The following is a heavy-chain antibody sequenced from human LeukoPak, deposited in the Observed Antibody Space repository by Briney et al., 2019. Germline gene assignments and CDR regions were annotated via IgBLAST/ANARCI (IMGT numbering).Heavy chain of an antibody. CDR1: GYSFTSYW. CDR2: IYPGDSDI. D-gene: IGHD1-26*01. V-gene: IGHV5-51*01. J-gene: IGHJ3*02. CDR3: AKPRSGNYYSAFDI. Sequence: GESLKISCKGSGYSFTSYWIGWVRQMPGKGLEWMGIIYPGDSDIRYSPSFQGQVTISADKSISTTYLEWSSLKASDTAIYYCAKPRSGNYYSAFDIWGQGTMVTVSS.